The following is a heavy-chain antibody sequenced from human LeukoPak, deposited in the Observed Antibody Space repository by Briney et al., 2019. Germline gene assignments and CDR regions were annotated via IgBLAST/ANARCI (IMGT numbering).Heavy chain of an antibody. CDR2: INTNTGNP. Sequence: ASVKVSCKASGYTFTSYAMNWVRQAPGQGLEWMGWINTNTGNPTYAQGFTGRFVFSLDTSVSTAYLQISSLKAEDTAVYYCARGYDFDWLLPLYYYYMDVWGKGTTVTVSS. V-gene: IGHV7-4-1*02. D-gene: IGHD3-9*01. CDR3: ARGYDFDWLLPLYYYYMDV. J-gene: IGHJ6*03. CDR1: GYTFTSYA.